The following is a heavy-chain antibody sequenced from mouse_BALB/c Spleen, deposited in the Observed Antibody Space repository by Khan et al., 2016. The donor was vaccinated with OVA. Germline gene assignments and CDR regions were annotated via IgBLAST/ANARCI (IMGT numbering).Heavy chain of an antibody. CDR1: GYSITSNYA. CDR2: ISYSGST. Sequence: EVQLQESGPGLVKPSQSLSLTCTVTGYSITSNYAWNWIRQFPGNKLEWMGYISYSGSTNYNPSLKSRISITRYTSKNQFFLQLNSVTTEDTATYYCAGGNYYGYAMNYWGQGTSITVSS. CDR3: AGGNYYGYAMNY. J-gene: IGHJ4*01. D-gene: IGHD1-1*01. V-gene: IGHV3-2*02.